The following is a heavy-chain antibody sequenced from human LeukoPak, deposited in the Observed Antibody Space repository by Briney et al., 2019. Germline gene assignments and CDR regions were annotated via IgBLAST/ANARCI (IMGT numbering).Heavy chain of an antibody. CDR2: IYTSGST. CDR3: ATIVVPAANDYFYMDV. V-gene: IGHV4-61*02. CDR1: GGSISSGSYY. Sequence: SQTLSLTCTVSGGSISSGSYYWTRIRQPAGKGLEWIGRIYTSGSTNYNPSLKSRVTISVDTSKNQFSLKLSSVTAADTAVYYCATIVVPAANDYFYMDVWGKGTTVTVSS. D-gene: IGHD2-2*01. J-gene: IGHJ6*03.